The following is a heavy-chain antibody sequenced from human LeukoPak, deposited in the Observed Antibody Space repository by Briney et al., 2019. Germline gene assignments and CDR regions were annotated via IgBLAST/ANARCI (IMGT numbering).Heavy chain of an antibody. V-gene: IGHV3-23*01. CDR1: GFTFDDYA. CDR3: AKNGWELIKGGAFDI. Sequence: PGGSLRLSCAASGFTFDDYAMHWVRQAPGKGLEWVSAISGSGGSTYYADSVKGRFTISRDNSKNTLYLQMNSLRAEDTAVYYCAKNGWELIKGGAFDIWGQGTMVTVSS. D-gene: IGHD1-26*01. CDR2: ISGSGGST. J-gene: IGHJ3*02.